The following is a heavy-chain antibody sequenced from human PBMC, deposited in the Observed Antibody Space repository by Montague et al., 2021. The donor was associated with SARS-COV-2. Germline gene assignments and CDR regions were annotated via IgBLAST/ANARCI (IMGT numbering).Heavy chain of an antibody. CDR1: GAWNSAADR. CDR3: ARKGSGRSDLAY. D-gene: IGHD1-26*01. V-gene: IGHV4/OR15-8*01. Sequence: SETLSLTCFRLGAWNSAADRRTSRLNPREKDLEWRVEIDHTESTKYKPSLKSRVSMSVDKSWNQFSLRLTSVTAADTAIYYCARKGSGRSDLAYWGQGTLVTVSS. CDR2: IDHTEST. J-gene: IGHJ4*02.